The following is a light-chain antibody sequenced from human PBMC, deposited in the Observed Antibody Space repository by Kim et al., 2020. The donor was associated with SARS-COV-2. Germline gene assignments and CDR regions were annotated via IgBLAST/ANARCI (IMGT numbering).Light chain of an antibody. V-gene: IGKV3-11*01. CDR1: QSVSSN. CDR2: DAS. CDR3: QQRSNWPPLT. J-gene: IGKJ4*01. Sequence: SPGERATLSCRASQSVSSNLAWYQQRPGQPPRLIIFDASNRATGIPARFSGSGSGTDFTLTISRLEPEDFAVYYCQQRSNWPPLTFGGGTKVDIK.